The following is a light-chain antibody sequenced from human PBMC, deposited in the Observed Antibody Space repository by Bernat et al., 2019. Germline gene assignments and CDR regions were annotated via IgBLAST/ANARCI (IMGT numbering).Light chain of an antibody. J-gene: IGLJ2*01. V-gene: IGLV6-57*01. CDR3: QSYDDTTVI. CDR2: ENK. Sequence: NFMLTQPHSVSESPGKMVTISCTRSSGNIASKYVQWYQQRPGSSPITVIYENKERPSGVPNRFSGSIDSSSNSASLTISGLQSEDEADYFCQSYDDTTVIFGGGTKLTVL. CDR1: SGNIASKY.